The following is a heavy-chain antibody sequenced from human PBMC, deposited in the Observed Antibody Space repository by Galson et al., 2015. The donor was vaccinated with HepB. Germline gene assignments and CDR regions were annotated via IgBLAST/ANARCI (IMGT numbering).Heavy chain of an antibody. V-gene: IGHV3-33*01. Sequence: SLRLSCAASGFTFSSYGMHWVRQAPGKGLEWVAVIWYDGSNKYYADSVKGRFTISRDNSKNTLYLQMNSLRAEDTAVYYCAREQWPMYVGYGMDVWGQGTTVTVSS. D-gene: IGHD6-19*01. CDR2: IWYDGSNK. J-gene: IGHJ6*02. CDR1: GFTFSSYG. CDR3: AREQWPMYVGYGMDV.